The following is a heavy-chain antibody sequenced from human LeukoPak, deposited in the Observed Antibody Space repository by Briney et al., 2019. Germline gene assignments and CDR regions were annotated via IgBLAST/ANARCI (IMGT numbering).Heavy chain of an antibody. CDR1: GFTFSSYA. CDR3: AREVPPYYCSGGSCYLDY. Sequence: GGSLRLSCAASGFTFSSYAMHWVRQAPGKGLEWVAVISYDGSNKYYADSVKGRFTISRDNSKNTLYLQMNSLRAEDTAVYYCAREVPPYYCSGGSCYLDYWGQGTLVTVSS. D-gene: IGHD2-15*01. J-gene: IGHJ4*02. V-gene: IGHV3-30*04. CDR2: ISYDGSNK.